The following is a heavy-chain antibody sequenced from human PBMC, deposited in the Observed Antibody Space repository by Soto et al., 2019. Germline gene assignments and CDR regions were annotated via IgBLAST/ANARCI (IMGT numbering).Heavy chain of an antibody. CDR1: VFTFSLSA. V-gene: IGHV3-23*01. CDR2: ITSGGANT. CDR3: VRAIKGPYYIGPDF. D-gene: IGHD3-10*01. Sequence: GGSLRLSCAASVFTFSLSAMTWVRHSPGKWLEWVSGITSGGANTYYADSVKGRFTISRDNSKDTLYLQLSSLRADDTAVCYCVRAIKGPYYIGPDFWGQGTRVRVSS. J-gene: IGHJ3*01.